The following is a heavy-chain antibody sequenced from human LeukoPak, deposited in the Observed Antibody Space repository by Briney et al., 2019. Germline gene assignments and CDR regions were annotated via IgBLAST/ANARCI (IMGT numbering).Heavy chain of an antibody. V-gene: IGHV3-30*02. Sequence: GGSLRLSCAASGFTFSSYGMHWVRQAPGKGLEWVAFIRYDGSNKYYADSVKGRFTISRDNSKNTLYLQMNSLRAEDTAVYYCARVRYCSGGSCYLDAFDIWGQGTMVTVSS. CDR3: ARVRYCSGGSCYLDAFDI. CDR1: GFTFSSYG. CDR2: IRYDGSNK. J-gene: IGHJ3*02. D-gene: IGHD2-15*01.